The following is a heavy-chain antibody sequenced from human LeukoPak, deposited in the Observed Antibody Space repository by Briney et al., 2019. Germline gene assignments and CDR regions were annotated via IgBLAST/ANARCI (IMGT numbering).Heavy chain of an antibody. J-gene: IGHJ3*02. V-gene: IGHV3-74*01. CDR2: INTDGSST. CDR1: GFTFSSYW. D-gene: IGHD5-18*01. CDR3: ARETQQIQLSNPLDI. Sequence: GGSLRLSCAASGFTFSSYWMHWVRQAPGKGLVWVSRINTDGSSTSYADSVKGQFTISRDNSKNTLYLQMNSLRADDTALYYCARETQQIQLSNPLDIWGQGTMVTVSS.